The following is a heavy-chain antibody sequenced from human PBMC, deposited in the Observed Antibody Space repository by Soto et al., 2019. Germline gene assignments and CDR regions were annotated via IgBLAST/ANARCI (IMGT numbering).Heavy chain of an antibody. CDR1: GGSTSSGSYY. CDR2: IYYSGST. D-gene: IGHD2-15*01. CDR3: ARYGDCSGGSCYPQMNWFDP. Sequence: VSLTCTVSGGSTSSGSYYWGWIRQPPGKGLEWIGSIYYSGSTYYNPSLKSRVTISVDTSKNQFSLKLSSVTAADTAVYYCARYGDCSGGSCYPQMNWFDPWGQGTLVTVSS. V-gene: IGHV4-39*01. J-gene: IGHJ5*02.